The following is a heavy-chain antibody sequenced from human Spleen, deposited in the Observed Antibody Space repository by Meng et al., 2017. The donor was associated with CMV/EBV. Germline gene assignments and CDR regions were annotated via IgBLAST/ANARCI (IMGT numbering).Heavy chain of an antibody. V-gene: IGHV1-2*02. CDR3: AKAPVGANVYGIDV. CDR1: GYIFTDNY. J-gene: IGHJ6*02. Sequence: ASVKVSCKASGYIFTDNYMHWVRQAPGQGLEWMGWINLNSGGTNYAHNLQGRVTMTRDTSISTAYMELSRLRSDDTAVYYCAKAPVGANVYGIDVWGQGTTVTVSS. D-gene: IGHD1-26*01. CDR2: INLNSGGT.